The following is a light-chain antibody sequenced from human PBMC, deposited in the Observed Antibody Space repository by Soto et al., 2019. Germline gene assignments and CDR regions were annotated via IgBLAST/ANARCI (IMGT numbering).Light chain of an antibody. J-gene: IGKJ4*01. V-gene: IGKV3-11*01. Sequence: EIVLTQSPVTLSLSPGERATLSCRASQSVGSYFAWYQQKPGQAPRLLIYDASTRATGIPARFSGSGSGTDFTRTISSLEPEDFAADYGQQRSDWPSTFGGGTKVEIK. CDR3: QQRSDWPST. CDR2: DAS. CDR1: QSVGSY.